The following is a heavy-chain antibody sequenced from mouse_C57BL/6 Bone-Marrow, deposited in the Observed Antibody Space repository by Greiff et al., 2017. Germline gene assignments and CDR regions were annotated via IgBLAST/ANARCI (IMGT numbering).Heavy chain of an antibody. D-gene: IGHD2-2*01. CDR3: ARSDGYGGNFDY. J-gene: IGHJ2*01. CDR2: IYPGGGYT. V-gene: IGHV1-63*01. Sequence: QVQLKESGAELVRPGTSVKMSCKASGYTFTNYWIGWAKQRPGHGLEWIGDIYPGGGYTNYNEKFKGKATLTADKSSSTAYMQFSSLTSEDSAIYYCARSDGYGGNFDYWGQGTTLTVSS. CDR1: GYTFTNYW.